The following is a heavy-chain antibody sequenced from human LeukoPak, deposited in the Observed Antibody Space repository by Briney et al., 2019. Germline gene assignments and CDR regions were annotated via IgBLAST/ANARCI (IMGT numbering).Heavy chain of an antibody. D-gene: IGHD3-10*01. CDR2: ISAYNGDT. V-gene: IGHV1-18*01. J-gene: IGHJ6*03. Sequence: GASVKVSCKASGYTFTSYGISWVRQAPGQGLEWMGWISAYNGDTNYAQKLQGRVTMTTDTSTSTAHMELRGLRSDDTAVYYCARAPYGSATNNYYMDVWGKGTTVTVSS. CDR3: ARAPYGSATNNYYMDV. CDR1: GYTFTSYG.